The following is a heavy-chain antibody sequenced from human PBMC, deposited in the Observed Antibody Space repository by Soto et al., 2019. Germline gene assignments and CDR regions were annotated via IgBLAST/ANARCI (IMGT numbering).Heavy chain of an antibody. CDR2: ISGSGGST. CDR3: AKEEGAYSNYVLLFGLSGSLDP. V-gene: IGHV3-23*01. Sequence: PGGSLRLSCAASGFTFSSYAMSWVRQAPGKGLEWVSAISGSGGSTYYADSVKGRFTISRDNSKNTLYLQMNSLRAEDTAVYYCAKEEGAYSNYVLLFGLSGSLDPWGQGTLVTVSS. J-gene: IGHJ5*02. CDR1: GFTFSSYA. D-gene: IGHD4-4*01.